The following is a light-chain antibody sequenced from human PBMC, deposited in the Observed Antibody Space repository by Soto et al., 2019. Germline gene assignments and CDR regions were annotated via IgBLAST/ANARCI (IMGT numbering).Light chain of an antibody. V-gene: IGLV2-23*01. CDR1: GSDVRTYNL. CDR3: CSYAGDKTYV. Sequence: QSALTQPASVSGSPGQSITISCTVTGSDVRTYNLVSWYQQHPGKVPKLIIYEASKRPSGVSNRFSGSQPGNTASLTVSGLQAEGEADYYCCSYAGDKTYVFGSGTKVTVL. J-gene: IGLJ1*01. CDR2: EAS.